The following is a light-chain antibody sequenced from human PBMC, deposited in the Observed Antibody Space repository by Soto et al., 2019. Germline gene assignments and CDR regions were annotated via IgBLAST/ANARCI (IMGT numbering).Light chain of an antibody. J-gene: IGKJ5*01. CDR3: QHYGSSLPIT. CDR1: QSVSSNY. V-gene: IGKV3-20*01. CDR2: GAS. Sequence: ERVLTQSPGTLSLSPGERATLSCRASQSVSSNYLDWYQHKPGQAPRLLIYGASSRATGVPDRFSGSGSGTDFTLTISRLEHADFAAYYCQHYGSSLPITFGQGTRLEIK.